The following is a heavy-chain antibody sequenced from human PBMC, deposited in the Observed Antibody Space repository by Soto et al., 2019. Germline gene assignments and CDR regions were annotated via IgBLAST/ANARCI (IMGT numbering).Heavy chain of an antibody. CDR2: IYHSGST. V-gene: IGHV4-30-2*01. CDR3: ARSLAKAYYDILTGPGHLDAFDI. Sequence: SYTLSFTCAMSCRSISRRGYCRSWIRPPAGKGPEWFGYIYHSGSTYYNPSLKSRVTISVDRSKNQFSLKLSSVTAADTAVYYCARSLAKAYYDILTGPGHLDAFDIWGQGTMVTVSS. CDR1: CRSISRRGYC. J-gene: IGHJ3*02. D-gene: IGHD3-9*01.